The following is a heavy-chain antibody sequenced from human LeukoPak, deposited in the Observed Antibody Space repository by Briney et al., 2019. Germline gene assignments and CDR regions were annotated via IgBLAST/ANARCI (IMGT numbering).Heavy chain of an antibody. Sequence: PSETLSLTCTVSGGSISSGGYYWSWIRQHPGKGLEWIGYIYYSGSTYYNPSLKSRVTTSVDTSKNQFSLKLGSVTAADTAVYYCARDRAAAGSFDYWGQGTLVTVSS. CDR3: ARDRAAAGSFDY. J-gene: IGHJ4*02. V-gene: IGHV4-31*03. D-gene: IGHD6-13*01. CDR2: IYYSGST. CDR1: GGSISSGGYY.